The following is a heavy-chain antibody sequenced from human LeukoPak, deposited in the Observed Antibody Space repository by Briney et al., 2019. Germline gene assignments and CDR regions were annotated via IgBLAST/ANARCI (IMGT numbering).Heavy chain of an antibody. D-gene: IGHD6-13*01. CDR1: GFTFSSYS. CDR3: ARGIAAAGTLI. CDR2: ISSSSSYI. J-gene: IGHJ3*02. V-gene: IGHV3-21*01. Sequence: PGGSLRLSCAASGFTFSSYSMNWVRQAPGKGLEWVSSISSSSSYIYYADSVKGRFTISRDSAKNSLYLQMNSLRAEDTAVYYCARGIAAAGTLIWGQGTMVTVSS.